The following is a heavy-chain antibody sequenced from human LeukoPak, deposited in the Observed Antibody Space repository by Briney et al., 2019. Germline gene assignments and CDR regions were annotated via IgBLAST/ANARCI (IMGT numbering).Heavy chain of an antibody. CDR3: ARDDSYSSSWYTPDAFDI. D-gene: IGHD6-13*01. Sequence: PGGSLRLSCAASGFTFSSYSMNWVRQAPGKGLEWVSSISSSSSYIYYADSVKVRFTISRDNAKNSLYLQMNSLRAEDTAVYYCARDDSYSSSWYTPDAFDIWGQGTMVTVSS. CDR2: ISSSSSYI. J-gene: IGHJ3*02. CDR1: GFTFSSYS. V-gene: IGHV3-21*01.